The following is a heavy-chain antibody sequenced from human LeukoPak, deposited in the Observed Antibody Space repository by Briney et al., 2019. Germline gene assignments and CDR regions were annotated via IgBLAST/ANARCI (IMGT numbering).Heavy chain of an antibody. CDR3: AKDPGATVTTDY. V-gene: IGHV3-23*01. J-gene: IGHJ4*02. CDR1: GFTFSTYA. CDR2: ISGSGGST. Sequence: PGGSLRLSCAASGFTFSTYAMSWVRQAPGTGLERVSAISGSGGSTYYADSVKGRFTISRDNSKNTLYLQMNSLRAEDTAVYYCAKDPGATVTTDYWGQGTLVTVSS. D-gene: IGHD4-17*01.